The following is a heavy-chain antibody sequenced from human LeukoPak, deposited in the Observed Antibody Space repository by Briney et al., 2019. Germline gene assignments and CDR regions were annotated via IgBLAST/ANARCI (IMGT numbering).Heavy chain of an antibody. CDR2: ISYDGSNK. D-gene: IGHD3-10*01. CDR1: GFTFSSYA. CDR3: ASSLAPREVRGPYDY. Sequence: GGSLRPSCAASGFTFSSYAMHWVRQAPGKGLEWVAVISYDGSNKYYADSVKGRFTISRDNSKNTLYLQMNSLRAEDTAVYYCASSLAPREVRGPYDYWGQGTLVTVSS. J-gene: IGHJ4*02. V-gene: IGHV3-30-3*01.